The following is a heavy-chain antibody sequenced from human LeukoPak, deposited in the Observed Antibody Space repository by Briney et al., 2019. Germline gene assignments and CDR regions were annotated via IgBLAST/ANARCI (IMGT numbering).Heavy chain of an antibody. CDR1: GFTFSTSG. CDR2: IGGTGTDT. V-gene: IGHV3-23*01. J-gene: IGHJ4*02. CDR3: GKHWDY. Sequence: GGSLRLSCAASGFTFSTSGMSWVRQAPGKGLEWVSSIGGTGTDTYYANSVRGRFTISRDNSKDTVYLQMNSLRAEDTAVYYCGKHWDYGGQGTLVTVSS.